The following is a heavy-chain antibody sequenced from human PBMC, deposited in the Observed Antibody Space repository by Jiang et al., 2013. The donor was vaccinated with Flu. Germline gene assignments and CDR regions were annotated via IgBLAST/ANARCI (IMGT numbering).Heavy chain of an antibody. Sequence: SGAEVKKPGASVKVSCKASGYTFTGYYMHWVRQAPGQGLEWMGRIIPILGIANYAQKFQGRVTITADKSTSTAYMELSSLRSEDTAVYYCARGIGDGYTPTLDYWGQGTLVTVSS. CDR1: GYTFTGYY. CDR3: ARGIGDGYTPTLDY. V-gene: IGHV1-69*04. D-gene: IGHD5-24*01. CDR2: IIPILGIA. J-gene: IGHJ4*02.